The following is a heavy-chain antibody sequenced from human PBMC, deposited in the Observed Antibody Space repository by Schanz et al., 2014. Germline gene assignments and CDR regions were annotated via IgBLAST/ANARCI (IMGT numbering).Heavy chain of an antibody. J-gene: IGHJ6*02. CDR3: ARGHYGLDV. Sequence: QVQLVESGGGVVQPGRSLRLSCAASGFTFSTCAMHWVRQAPGKGLEWVAVISYEGNDKYYGDSVKGRFTISRDNAKGSVYLQMNSLRAEDTAVYYCARGHYGLDVWGPGTSVTVSS. CDR2: ISYEGNDK. V-gene: IGHV3-30*04. D-gene: IGHD3-10*01. CDR1: GFTFSTCA.